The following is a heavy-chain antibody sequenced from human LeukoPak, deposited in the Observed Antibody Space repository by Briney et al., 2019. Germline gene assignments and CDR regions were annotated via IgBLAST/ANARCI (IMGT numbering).Heavy chain of an antibody. CDR3: ARDPPGFDFWSGYYETYYYYGMGV. J-gene: IGHJ6*02. CDR2: INPSGGST. Sequence: GASVKVSCKASGYTFTSYYMHWVRQAPGQGLEWMGIINPSGGSTSYAQKFQGRVTMTRDTSTSTVYMELSSLRSEDTAVYYCARDPPGFDFWSGYYETYYYYGMGVWGQGTTVTVSS. V-gene: IGHV1-46*01. CDR1: GYTFTSYY. D-gene: IGHD3-3*01.